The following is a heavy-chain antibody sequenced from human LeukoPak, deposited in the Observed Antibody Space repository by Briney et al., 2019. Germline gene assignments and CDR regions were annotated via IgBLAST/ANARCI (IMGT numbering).Heavy chain of an antibody. CDR2: MSYDGVSK. J-gene: IGHJ3*02. CDR3: AREGHTSGHCGDLDN. D-gene: IGHD2-21*01. CDR1: GIAFSNSI. Sequence: LRLTCAASGIAFSNSIMHWVRQAPGKGLEWGAAMSYDGVSKYYRDSVKGRFSISRDDSKDTVYLEINSLRVEDTAVYYCAREGHTSGHCGDLDNWGQGTIVTVSS. V-gene: IGHV3-30*03.